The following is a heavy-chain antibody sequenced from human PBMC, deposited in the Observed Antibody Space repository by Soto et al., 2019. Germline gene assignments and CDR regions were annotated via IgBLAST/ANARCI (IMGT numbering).Heavy chain of an antibody. CDR3: ASRYYYGSGSGAFDI. D-gene: IGHD3-10*01. J-gene: IGHJ3*02. CDR1: GFTFSSYS. CDR2: ISSSSSTI. V-gene: IGHV3-48*01. Sequence: EVQLVESGGGLVQPGGSLRLSCAASGFTFSSYSMNWVRQAPGKGLEWVSYISSSSSTIYYADSVKGRFTISRDNAKNSLYLQMNSLRAEDTAVYYCASRYYYGSGSGAFDIWGQGTMVTVSS.